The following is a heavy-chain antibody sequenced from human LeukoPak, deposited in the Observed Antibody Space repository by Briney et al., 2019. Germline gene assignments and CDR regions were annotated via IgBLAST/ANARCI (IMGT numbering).Heavy chain of an antibody. V-gene: IGHV3-11*01. Sequence: GGSLRLSCVVSEFPFSKFCMSWFRQAPGKGLEWISYICSDSRIIHYADSVKGRFTISRDNGNNSLYLQMNSLRAEDTAVYYCARDFRNTGFDYWGQGTLVTVSS. CDR3: ARDFRNTGFDY. CDR2: ICSDSRII. CDR1: EFPFSKFC. D-gene: IGHD4-17*01. J-gene: IGHJ4*02.